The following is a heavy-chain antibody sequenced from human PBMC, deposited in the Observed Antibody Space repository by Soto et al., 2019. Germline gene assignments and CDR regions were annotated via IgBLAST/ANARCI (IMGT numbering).Heavy chain of an antibody. V-gene: IGHV3-23*01. D-gene: IGHD3-16*01. CDR1: GLALSDTS. CDR2: VGHSDDST. CDR3: AKLLRRTSHYDGLNI. J-gene: IGHJ3*02. Sequence: PGGSLRLSXVVSGLALSDTSMTWARQAPGGGLEWVTSVGHSDDSTKYADSVKGRFTISRDKSKNTVYLQMDSLRAEDTAMYYCAKLLRRTSHYDGLNIWGQGTMVTVS.